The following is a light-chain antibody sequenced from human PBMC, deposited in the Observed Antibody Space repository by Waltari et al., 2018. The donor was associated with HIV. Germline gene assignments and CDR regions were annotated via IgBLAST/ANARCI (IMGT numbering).Light chain of an antibody. Sequence: QSALTQPASVSGSPGQSIAISCTGTSSDVGGYNYVSWYQQHPGKVPKLMIFDVSNRPSGVSRRFSGSKSGNTASLTISGLQAEDEADYYCSSYTSSSTYVFGTGTKVTVL. CDR3: SSYTSSSTYV. J-gene: IGLJ1*01. V-gene: IGLV2-14*03. CDR1: SSDVGGYNY. CDR2: DVS.